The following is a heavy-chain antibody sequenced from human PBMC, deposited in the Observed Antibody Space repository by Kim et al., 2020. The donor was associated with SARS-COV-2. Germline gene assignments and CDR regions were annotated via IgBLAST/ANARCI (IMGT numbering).Heavy chain of an antibody. CDR3: AHSRSGYCSGGSGHGGAWGWAVLEYNWFDP. CDR1: GFSLSTSGVG. Sequence: SGPTLVKPTQTLTLTCTFSGFSLSTSGVGVGWIRQPPGKALEWLALIYWDDDKRYSPSLKSRLTITKDTSKNQVVLTMTNMDPVDTATYYCAHSRSGYCSGGSGHGGAWGWAVLEYNWFDPWGQGTLVTVSS. D-gene: IGHD2-15*01. V-gene: IGHV2-5*02. J-gene: IGHJ5*02. CDR2: IYWDDDK.